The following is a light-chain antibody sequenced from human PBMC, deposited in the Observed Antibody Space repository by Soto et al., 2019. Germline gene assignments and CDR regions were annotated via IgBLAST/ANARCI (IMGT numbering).Light chain of an antibody. Sequence: QAVVTQPPSVSGAPGQRVTISCTGSSSNIGAGYDVHWYQQYPGTAPKLLIYGNSNRPSGVPDRFSGSKSGTSASLAITGLQAEDEADYYCQSYDSSLSGFWVFGGGTELTVL. CDR3: QSYDSSLSGFWV. CDR2: GNS. CDR1: SSNIGAGYD. J-gene: IGLJ3*02. V-gene: IGLV1-40*01.